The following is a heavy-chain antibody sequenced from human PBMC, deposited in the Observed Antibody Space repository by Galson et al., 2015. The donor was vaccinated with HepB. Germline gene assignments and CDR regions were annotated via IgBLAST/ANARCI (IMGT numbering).Heavy chain of an antibody. J-gene: IGHJ6*02. Sequence: SLRLSCAASGFTFSNAWMNWVRRAPGKGLEWVGRIKSKTDGGTTDYAAPVKGRFTISRDDSKNTLYLQMNSLKTEDTAVYYCTTDRYYYGMDVWGQGTTVTVSS. CDR2: IKSKTDGGTT. V-gene: IGHV3-15*07. CDR3: TTDRYYYGMDV. CDR1: GFTFSNAW.